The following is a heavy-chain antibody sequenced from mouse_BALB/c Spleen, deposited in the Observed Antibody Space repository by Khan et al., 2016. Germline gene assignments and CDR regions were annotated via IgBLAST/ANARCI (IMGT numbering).Heavy chain of an antibody. J-gene: IGHJ4*01. CDR1: GYSITSDYA. Sequence: VQLKESGPGLVKPSQSLSLTCTVTGYSITSDYAWNWIRQFPGNKLEWMGYISYSGSTRYYPSLKSRISITRDTSKNQFFLQLNSVTTEDTATXYCARDPTAYYAMDYWGQGTSVTVSS. CDR2: ISYSGST. D-gene: IGHD1-2*01. CDR3: ARDPTAYYAMDY. V-gene: IGHV3-2*02.